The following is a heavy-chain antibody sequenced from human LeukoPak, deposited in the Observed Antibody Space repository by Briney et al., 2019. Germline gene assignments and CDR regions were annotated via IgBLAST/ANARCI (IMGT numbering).Heavy chain of an antibody. V-gene: IGHV4-38-2*01. CDR1: GYSISSGYY. D-gene: IGHD2-15*01. J-gene: IGHJ5*02. Sequence: SETLSLTCAVSGYSISSGYYWGWIRQPPGKGLEWIGSIYYSGNTYYNPSLKSRVTISVDKSKSQFSLKLSSVTAADTAVYYCARSGVIYWIQAWGQGTLVTVSS. CDR3: ARSGVIYWIQA. CDR2: IYYSGNT.